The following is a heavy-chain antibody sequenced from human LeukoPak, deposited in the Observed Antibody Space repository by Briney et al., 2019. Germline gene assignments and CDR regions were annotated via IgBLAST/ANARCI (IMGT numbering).Heavy chain of an antibody. J-gene: IGHJ6*03. CDR1: GYTFTSYG. CDR2: ISAYNGNT. V-gene: IGHV1-18*01. Sequence: ASVKVSCKASGYTFTSYGISWVRQAPGQGLEWMGWISAYNGNTNYAQKLQGRVTMTTDTSTSTAYMELRSLRSDDTAVYYCARGMNSGSYFHYYYYMDVWGKGTTVTVSS. CDR3: ARGMNSGSYFHYYYYMDV. D-gene: IGHD1-26*01.